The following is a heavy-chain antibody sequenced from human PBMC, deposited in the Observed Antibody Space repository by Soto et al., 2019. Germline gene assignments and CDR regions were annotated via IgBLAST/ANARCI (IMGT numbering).Heavy chain of an antibody. CDR3: AKPYGDYKTMGY. Sequence: GGSLRLSCAASGFTFSSYGMHWVRQAPGKGLEWVAVISYDGSNKYYADSVKGRFTISRDNSKNTLYLQMNSLRAEDTAVYSCAKPYGDYKTMGYWGQGTLVTVSS. J-gene: IGHJ4*02. V-gene: IGHV3-30*18. CDR2: ISYDGSNK. CDR1: GFTFSSYG. D-gene: IGHD4-17*01.